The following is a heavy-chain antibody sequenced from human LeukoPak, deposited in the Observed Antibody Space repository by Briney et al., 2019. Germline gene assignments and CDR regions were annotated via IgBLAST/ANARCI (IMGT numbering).Heavy chain of an antibody. Sequence: GGSLRLSCAASGFTFSSYAMSWVRQAPGKGLEWVSGISGSDGNTYYADSVKGRFTISRDNSKNTLYLQMNSLRAEDTAVYYCAKASGSYYGPFDYWGQGTLVTVSS. CDR3: AKASGSYYGPFDY. D-gene: IGHD1-26*01. V-gene: IGHV3-23*01. J-gene: IGHJ4*02. CDR1: GFTFSSYA. CDR2: ISGSDGNT.